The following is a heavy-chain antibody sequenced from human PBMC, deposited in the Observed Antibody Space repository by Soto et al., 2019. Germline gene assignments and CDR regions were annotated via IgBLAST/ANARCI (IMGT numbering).Heavy chain of an antibody. J-gene: IGHJ4*02. Sequence: LSLTCTVSGGSISSSSYYWGWIRQPPGKGLEWIGGIYYSGSTYYNPSLKSRVTISVDTSKNQFSLKLSSVTAADTAVYYCARHLSSSFNYFDYWGQGTLVTVSS. CDR2: IYYSGST. CDR3: ARHLSSSFNYFDY. D-gene: IGHD6-13*01. V-gene: IGHV4-39*01. CDR1: GGSISSSSYY.